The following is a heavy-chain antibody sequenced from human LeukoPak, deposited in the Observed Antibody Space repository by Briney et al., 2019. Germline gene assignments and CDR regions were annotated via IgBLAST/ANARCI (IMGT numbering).Heavy chain of an antibody. CDR1: GGSVSTYY. V-gene: IGHV4-4*07. Sequence: SETLSLTCTVSGGSVSTYYWSWIRQPARKGLEWIGRFYSSGSTSYNPPLKSRVSMSIDTSKNQFSLNLTSVTAADTAVYYCAKVAGSRYFDIWGRGTLVTVSS. J-gene: IGHJ2*01. CDR3: AKVAGSRYFDI. D-gene: IGHD6-19*01. CDR2: FYSSGST.